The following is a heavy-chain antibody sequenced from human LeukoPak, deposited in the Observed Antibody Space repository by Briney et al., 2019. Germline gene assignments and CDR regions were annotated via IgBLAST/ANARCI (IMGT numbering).Heavy chain of an antibody. CDR2: INWNGGST. J-gene: IGHJ4*02. CDR3: AKWANYDFWSGYFDS. Sequence: GGSLRLSCAASGFTFADYGMSWVRQAPGKGLEWVSGINWNGGSTGYVDSVKGRFTISRDNAKKSLYLQTNNLRAEDTALYYCAKWANYDFWSGYFDSWGQGTLAMVSS. CDR1: GFTFADYG. V-gene: IGHV3-20*04. D-gene: IGHD3-3*01.